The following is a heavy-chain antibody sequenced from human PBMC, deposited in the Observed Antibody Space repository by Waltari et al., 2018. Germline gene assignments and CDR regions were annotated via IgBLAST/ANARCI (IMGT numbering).Heavy chain of an antibody. CDR2: INDDGDT. Sequence: QVQLQRWGAGLLKPSETLSLTCAVYGESFSGYYWGWIRQPPGKGLEWIGDINDDGDTNYNPSLESRLKISVDTAKNQFSLKLNAVSAADTAMYYCMRAPKYKGYFDYWGQGILVTVSS. CDR3: MRAPKYKGYFDY. D-gene: IGHD1-20*01. V-gene: IGHV4-34*01. J-gene: IGHJ4*02. CDR1: GESFSGYY.